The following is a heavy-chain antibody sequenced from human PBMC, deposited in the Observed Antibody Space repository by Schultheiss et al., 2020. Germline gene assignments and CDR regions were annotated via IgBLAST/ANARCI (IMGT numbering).Heavy chain of an antibody. CDR1: GFTFSSYA. Sequence: GGSLRLSCSASGFTFSSYAMHWVRQAPGKGLEYVSAISSNGGSTYYADSVKGRFTISRDNSKNTLYLQMNSLRAEDTAVYYCARDRTGNDAFDIWGQGTMVTVSS. CDR2: ISSNGGST. V-gene: IGHV3-64*04. CDR3: ARDRTGNDAFDI. J-gene: IGHJ3*02. D-gene: IGHD3/OR15-3a*01.